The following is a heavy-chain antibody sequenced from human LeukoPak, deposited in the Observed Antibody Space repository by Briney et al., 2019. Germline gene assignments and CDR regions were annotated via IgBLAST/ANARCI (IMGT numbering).Heavy chain of an antibody. CDR2: INANSGTT. CDR1: GFAFSFYA. CDR3: AKDKGAVTGTFDY. D-gene: IGHD1-14*01. J-gene: IGHJ4*02. Sequence: GGSLRLSCAASGFAFSFYAMSWLRQPPGKGLEWVSTINANSGTTSYAASVRGRFTISRDNSKNTLYLQVNSLRADDTAVYYCAKDKGAVTGTFDYWGQGTLVTVSS. V-gene: IGHV3-23*01.